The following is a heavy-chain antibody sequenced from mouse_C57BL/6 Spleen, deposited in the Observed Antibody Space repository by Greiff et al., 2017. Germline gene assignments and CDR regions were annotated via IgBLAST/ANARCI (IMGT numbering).Heavy chain of an antibody. CDR3: ARSLLLRYSDY. Sequence: VKLQQPGAELVKPGASVKLSCKASGYTFTSYWMQWVKQRPGQGLEWIGEIDPSDSYTNYNQKFKGKATLTVDTSSSTAYMQLSSLTSEDSAVYYCARSLLLRYSDYWGQGTTLTVSS. J-gene: IGHJ2*01. CDR2: IDPSDSYT. CDR1: GYTFTSYW. V-gene: IGHV1-50*01. D-gene: IGHD1-1*01.